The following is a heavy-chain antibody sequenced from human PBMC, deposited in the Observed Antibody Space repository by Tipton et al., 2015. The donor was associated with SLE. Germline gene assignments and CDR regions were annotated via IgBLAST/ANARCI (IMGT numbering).Heavy chain of an antibody. CDR2: INAGNGNT. J-gene: IGHJ5*02. Sequence: QLVQSGAEVKKPGASVKVSCRASGYTFTNYCLHWVRQAPGQRLEWMGWINAGNGNTKYSQKFQGRVTITRDTSASTAYMELSSLRSEDTAVYYCARDSSGWHNWFDPWGQGTLVTVSS. D-gene: IGHD6-19*01. V-gene: IGHV1-3*01. CDR3: ARDSSGWHNWFDP. CDR1: GYTFTNYC.